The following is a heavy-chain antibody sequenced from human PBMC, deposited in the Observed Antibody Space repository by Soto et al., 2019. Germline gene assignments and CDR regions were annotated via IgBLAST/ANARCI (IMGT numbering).Heavy chain of an antibody. CDR1: GYSFSGYW. J-gene: IGHJ3*02. CDR2: IYPGDSDI. V-gene: IGHV5-51*01. D-gene: IGHD3-3*01. Sequence: GESLKISCKGSGYSFSGYWIGWVRQMPGKGLEWMGIIYPGDSDIRYSPSFQGQVTISADKSISTAYLQWSSLKASDTAMYYCARLPSIFGVVHDAFDMWGQRTMVTVSS. CDR3: ARLPSIFGVVHDAFDM.